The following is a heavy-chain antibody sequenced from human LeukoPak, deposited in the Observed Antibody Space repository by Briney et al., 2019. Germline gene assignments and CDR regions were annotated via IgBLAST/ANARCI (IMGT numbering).Heavy chain of an antibody. CDR1: GFTVSSNY. V-gene: IGHV3-66*01. D-gene: IGHD6-13*01. Sequence: GGSLRLSCAASGFTVSSNYMSRVRQAPGKGLEWVSVIYSGGSTYYADSVKGRFTISRDNSKNTLYLQMNSLRAEDTAVYYCARANIAAAGLFDYWGQGTLVTVSS. CDR2: IYSGGST. CDR3: ARANIAAAGLFDY. J-gene: IGHJ4*02.